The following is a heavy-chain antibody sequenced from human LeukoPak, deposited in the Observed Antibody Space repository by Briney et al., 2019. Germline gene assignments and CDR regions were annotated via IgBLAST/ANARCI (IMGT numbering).Heavy chain of an antibody. CDR2: ISGSGGST. Sequence: GGSLRLSCAASGFTFSSYAMSWVRQAPGKGLEWVSAISGSGGSTYYADSVKGRFTISRDNYKNTLYLQMNSLRAEDTAMYYCARLRWLQLQLIFDHWGQGPLVTVSS. D-gene: IGHD4-23*01. V-gene: IGHV3-23*01. CDR3: ARLRWLQLQLIFDH. J-gene: IGHJ4*02. CDR1: GFTFSSYA.